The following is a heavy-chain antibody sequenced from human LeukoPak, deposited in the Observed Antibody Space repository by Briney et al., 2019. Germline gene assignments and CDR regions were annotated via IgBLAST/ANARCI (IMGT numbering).Heavy chain of an antibody. CDR2: VYYSGST. J-gene: IGHJ4*02. CDR3: ARSREYFDSSGYYPLVDY. Sequence: SETLSLTCTVSGGSISSSTTYYCGWIRQPPGKGLEWIGRVYYSGSTYYNPSLKSRVTISVDTSKNQFSLKLRSVTAADTAVYYCARSREYFDSSGYYPLVDYWGQGTLVTVSS. D-gene: IGHD3-22*01. V-gene: IGHV4-39*01. CDR1: GGSISSSTTYY.